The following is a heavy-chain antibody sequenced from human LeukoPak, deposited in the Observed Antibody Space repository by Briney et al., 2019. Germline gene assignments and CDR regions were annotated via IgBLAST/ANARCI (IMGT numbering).Heavy chain of an antibody. D-gene: IGHD6-19*01. J-gene: IGHJ6*03. CDR3: AKVPQGGWYGDYYYYMDV. CDR1: GFTFSSYG. CDR2: ISYDGSNK. V-gene: IGHV3-30*18. Sequence: PGGSLRLSCAASGFTFSSYGMHWVRQAPGKGLEWVAVISYDGSNKYYADSVKGRFTISRDNSKNTLYLQMNSLRAEDTAVYYCAKVPQGGWYGDYYYYMDVWGKGTTVTVSS.